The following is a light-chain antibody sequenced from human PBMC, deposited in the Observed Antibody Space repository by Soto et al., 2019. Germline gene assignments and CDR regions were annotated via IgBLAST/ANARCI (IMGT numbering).Light chain of an antibody. CDR2: EGS. J-gene: IGLJ3*02. CDR1: SSDVGSYNL. V-gene: IGLV2-23*01. Sequence: QSALTQPASVSGSPGQSITISSTGTSSDVGSYNLVSWYQQHPGKAPKLMIYEGSKRPSGVSNRFSGSKSGNTASLTISGLQAEDEADHYCCSYAGSSTSWVFGGGTMLTVL. CDR3: CSYAGSSTSWV.